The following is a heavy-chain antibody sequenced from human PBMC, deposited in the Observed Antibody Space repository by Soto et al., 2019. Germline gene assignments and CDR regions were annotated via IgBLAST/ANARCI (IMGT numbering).Heavy chain of an antibody. J-gene: IGHJ5*02. D-gene: IGHD2-15*01. CDR1: GYTFTSYY. CDR3: ARDPIPYCSGGSCYSSSWFDP. CDR2: INPSGGST. Sequence: ASVKVSGKASGYTFTSYYMHWVRQAPGQGLEWMGIINPSGGSTSYAQKFQGRVTMTRDTSTSTVYMELSSLRSEDTAVYYCARDPIPYCSGGSCYSSSWFDPWGQGTLVTVLL. V-gene: IGHV1-46*01.